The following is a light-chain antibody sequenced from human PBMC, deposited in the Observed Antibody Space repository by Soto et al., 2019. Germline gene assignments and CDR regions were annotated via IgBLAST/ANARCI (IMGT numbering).Light chain of an antibody. V-gene: IGKV1-5*03. J-gene: IGKJ1*01. CDR1: HSISSW. Sequence: DIQMTQSPSNLSASVGDSVTITCRASHSISSWLAWYQQKPGMAPKLLIYEASTLESGVPSRFSGSGSGTDFTLSISSLQPDDFATYYCQQYNSYWTFGQGTKVEIK. CDR2: EAS. CDR3: QQYNSYWT.